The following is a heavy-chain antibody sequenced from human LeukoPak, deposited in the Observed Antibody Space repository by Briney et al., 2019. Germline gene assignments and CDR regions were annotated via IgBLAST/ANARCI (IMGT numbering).Heavy chain of an antibody. CDR1: GYTFTDYY. Sequence: ASVKVSCKASGYTFTDYYMHWVRQAPGQGLEWMGWVNPDSGGTNYARKFQGRVTMTRDTSNTTAYMELSSLRPNDTAIYFCAREDTMIVACTTGWFDPWGQGALVTVSS. CDR2: VNPDSGGT. CDR3: AREDTMIVACTTGWFDP. V-gene: IGHV1-2*02. J-gene: IGHJ5*02. D-gene: IGHD3-22*01.